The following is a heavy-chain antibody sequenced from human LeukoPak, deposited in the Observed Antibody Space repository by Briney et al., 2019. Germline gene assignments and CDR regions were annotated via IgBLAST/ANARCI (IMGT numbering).Heavy chain of an antibody. CDR3: ARGFLDYGAWFGP. V-gene: IGHV3-33*01. CDR1: GFTFSSYG. Sequence: GGSLRLSCAASGFTFSSYGMHWVRQAPGKGLEWVAVIWYDGSNKYYADSVKGRFTISRDNSKNTLYLQMNSLRAEDTAVYYCARGFLDYGAWFGPWGQGTLVIVSP. J-gene: IGHJ5*02. D-gene: IGHD3-16*01. CDR2: IWYDGSNK.